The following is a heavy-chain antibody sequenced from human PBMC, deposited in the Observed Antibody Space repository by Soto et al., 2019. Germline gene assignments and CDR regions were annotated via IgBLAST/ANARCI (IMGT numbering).Heavy chain of an antibody. CDR1: GGSLSSSNYY. J-gene: IGHJ5*02. CDR2: VYYNGFT. V-gene: IGHV4-39*01. Sequence: SDTMSLTCTVSGGSLSSSNYYRAWIRQSPGKGLEWIGSVYYNGFTYYNPSLKSRVTISVDTSKNQFSLKLTSVTAADTAVYYCARMGDFWSGPGELDPWGQGTLVTVSS. CDR3: ARMGDFWSGPGELDP. D-gene: IGHD3-3*01.